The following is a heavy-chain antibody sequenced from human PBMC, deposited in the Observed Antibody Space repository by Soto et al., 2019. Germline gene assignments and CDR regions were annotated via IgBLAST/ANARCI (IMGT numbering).Heavy chain of an antibody. J-gene: IGHJ5*02. CDR2: INAGNGNT. Sequence: EASVKVSCKASGYTFTSYAMHWVRQAPGQRLEWMGWINAGNGNTKYSQKFQGRVTITRDTSASTAYMELSSLRSEDTAVYYCARDRGYCSGGSCYSGVNWFDPWGQGTLVTVSS. CDR1: GYTFTSYA. CDR3: ARDRGYCSGGSCYSGVNWFDP. V-gene: IGHV1-3*01. D-gene: IGHD2-15*01.